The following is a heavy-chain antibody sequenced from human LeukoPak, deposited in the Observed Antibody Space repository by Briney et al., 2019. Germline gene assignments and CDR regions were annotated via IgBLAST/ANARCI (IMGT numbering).Heavy chain of an antibody. V-gene: IGHV1-46*01. CDR1: GYTFTTYY. CDR2: INPSGGST. J-gene: IGHJ5*02. CDR3: ASARPSDGYYGTNWLDP. Sequence: ASVKVSCKASGYTFTTYYIHWVRQAPGQGHEWMGIINPSGGSTTYAQKFQGRVTMTTDTSTSTVYMELSSLRSEDTAVYYCASARPSDGYYGTNWLDPWGQGTLVTVSS. D-gene: IGHD3-22*01.